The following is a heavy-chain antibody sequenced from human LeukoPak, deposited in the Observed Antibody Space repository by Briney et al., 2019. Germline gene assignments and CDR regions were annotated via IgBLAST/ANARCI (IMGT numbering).Heavy chain of an antibody. J-gene: IGHJ4*02. D-gene: IGHD3-10*01. CDR3: ARAWGAYGSGSYYYFDY. CDR1: GYTFTGYY. V-gene: IGHV1-2*02. Sequence: ASVKVSCKASGYTFTGYYMHWVRQAPGQGLEWMAWINPNSGGTNYAQKFQGRVTMTRDTSISTAYMELSRLRSDDTAVYYCARAWGAYGSGSYYYFDYWGQGTLVTVSS. CDR2: INPNSGGT.